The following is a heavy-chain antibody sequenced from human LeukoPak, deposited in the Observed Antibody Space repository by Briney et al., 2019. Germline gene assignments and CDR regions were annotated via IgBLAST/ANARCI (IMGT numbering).Heavy chain of an antibody. Sequence: ASVKVSCKASGHTFTGYYMHWVRQAPGQGLEWMGWINPNSGGTNYAQKFQGRVTMTRDTSISTAYMELSRLRSDDTAVYYCARWYSSSSYFDYWGQGTLVTVSS. CDR1: GHTFTGYY. CDR2: INPNSGGT. J-gene: IGHJ4*02. D-gene: IGHD6-6*01. CDR3: ARWYSSSSYFDY. V-gene: IGHV1-2*02.